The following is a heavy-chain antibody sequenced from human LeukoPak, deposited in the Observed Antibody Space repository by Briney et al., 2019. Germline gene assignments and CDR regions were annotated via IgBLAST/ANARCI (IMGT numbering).Heavy chain of an antibody. J-gene: IGHJ4*02. CDR2: MNPNSGNT. V-gene: IGHV1-8*01. CDR3: ARHRYSGYDWDSSGWYFDY. CDR1: GYAFTSYD. Sequence: ASVKVSCKASGYAFTSYDINWVRQATGQGPEWMGWMNPNSGNTGYAQKFQGRVTMTRNTSISTAYMELSSLRSEDTAVYYCARHRYSGYDWDSSGWYFDYWGQGTLVTVSS. D-gene: IGHD5-12*01.